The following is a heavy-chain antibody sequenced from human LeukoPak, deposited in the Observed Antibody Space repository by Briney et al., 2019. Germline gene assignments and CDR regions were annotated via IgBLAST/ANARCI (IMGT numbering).Heavy chain of an antibody. CDR2: ISYDGSNK. Sequence: QPGRSLRLSCAASGFTFSSYAMLWVRQAPGKGLEWVAVISYDGSNKYYADSVKGRFTISRDNSKNTLYLQMNSLRAEDTAVYYCARDSADVLLWFGEHSNWFDPWGQGTLVTVSS. V-gene: IGHV3-30-3*01. CDR1: GFTFSSYA. D-gene: IGHD3-10*01. CDR3: ARDSADVLLWFGEHSNWFDP. J-gene: IGHJ5*02.